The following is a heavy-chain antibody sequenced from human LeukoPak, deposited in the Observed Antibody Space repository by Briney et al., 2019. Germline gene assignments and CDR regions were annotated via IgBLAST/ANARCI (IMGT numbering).Heavy chain of an antibody. D-gene: IGHD4-17*01. J-gene: IGHJ4*02. V-gene: IGHV1-69*04. CDR2: IIPILGIA. Sequence: SVKVSCKASGGTFSSYAISWVRQAPGQGLEWMGRIIPILGIANYAQKFQGRVTITADKSTSTAYMELSSLRSEDTAVYYCACDYGDYPAVYYFDYWGQGTLVTVSS. CDR3: ACDYGDYPAVYYFDY. CDR1: GGTFSSYA.